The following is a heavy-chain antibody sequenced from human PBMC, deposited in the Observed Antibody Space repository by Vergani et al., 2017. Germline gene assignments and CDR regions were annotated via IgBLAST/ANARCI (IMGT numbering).Heavy chain of an antibody. D-gene: IGHD3-9*01. V-gene: IGHV4-4*02. CDR1: GGSISSSNW. CDR2: IYHSGST. CDR3: ARDPGNYDILTGYGMDV. J-gene: IGHJ6*02. Sequence: QVQLQESGPGLVKPSGTLSLTCAVSGGSISSSNWWSWVRQPPGKGLEWIGEIYHSGSTNYNPSLKSRVTISVDTSKNQFSLKLSSVTAADTAVYYCARDPGNYDILTGYGMDVWGQGTTVTVSS.